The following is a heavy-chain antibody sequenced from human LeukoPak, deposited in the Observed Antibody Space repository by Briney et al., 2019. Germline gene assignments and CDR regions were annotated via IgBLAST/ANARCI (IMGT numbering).Heavy chain of an antibody. CDR3: TTVSSGSYFRDY. J-gene: IGHJ4*02. V-gene: IGHV3-15*01. CDR1: GFTFSNAW. Sequence: GGSLRLSCAASGFTFSNAWMSWVRQAPGKGLEWVGRINSNTDGGTTDYAAPVKGRFTISRDDSKNTLYLQVNSLKTEDTAVYYCTTVSSGSYFRDYWGQGTLVTVSS. D-gene: IGHD1-26*01. CDR2: INSNTDGGTT.